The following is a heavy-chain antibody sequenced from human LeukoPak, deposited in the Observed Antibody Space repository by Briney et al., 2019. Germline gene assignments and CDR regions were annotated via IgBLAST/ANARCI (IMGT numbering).Heavy chain of an antibody. CDR1: GFTLSNSW. Sequence: PGGSLRLSCVASGFTLSNSWMHWVRQAPGKGLVWVSRINMDGSTTNYADSVRGRFTISRDNAKNTLHLQMNSPRAEDTAVYYCVRSVSGWYGFFDYWGQGTLVTLSS. CDR2: INMDGSTT. V-gene: IGHV3-74*01. D-gene: IGHD6-19*01. J-gene: IGHJ4*02. CDR3: VRSVSGWYGFFDY.